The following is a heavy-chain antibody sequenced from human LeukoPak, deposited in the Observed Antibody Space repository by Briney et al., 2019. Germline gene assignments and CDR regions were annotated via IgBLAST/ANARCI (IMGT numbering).Heavy chain of an antibody. V-gene: IGHV3-21*01. CDR1: GFPFSTHS. CDR3: ASYWGHDSSGYFLD. Sequence: GSLRLSCAASGFPFSTHSLNWVRQAPGKGLEWVSSISAGGDFVYYGDSVKGRFTISRDNAKNSLYLQMNSLRAEDTAVYYCASYWGHDSSGYFLDWGQGTLVTVSS. D-gene: IGHD3-22*01. J-gene: IGHJ4*02. CDR2: ISAGGDFV.